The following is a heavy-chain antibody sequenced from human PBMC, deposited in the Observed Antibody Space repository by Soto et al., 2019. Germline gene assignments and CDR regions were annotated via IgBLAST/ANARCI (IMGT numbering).Heavy chain of an antibody. D-gene: IGHD3-3*01. CDR2: IYPSDSDT. CDR3: ARGGVSTRTFDD. V-gene: IGHV5-51*01. CDR1: GYNFAGYW. Sequence: GESLKISCKGSGYNFAGYWIAWVRQMPGKGLELMGIIYPSDSDTRYRPSFQGQVTISADKSISSAYLQWSSLRASDTAMYYCARGGVSTRTFDDWGQGTPVTVSS. J-gene: IGHJ4*02.